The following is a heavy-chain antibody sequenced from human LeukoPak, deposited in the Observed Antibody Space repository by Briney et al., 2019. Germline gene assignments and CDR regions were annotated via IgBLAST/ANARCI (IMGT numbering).Heavy chain of an antibody. CDR1: GFTFSSYA. J-gene: IGHJ4*02. V-gene: IGHV3-23*01. Sequence: GGSLRLSCAASGFTFSSYAMSWVRQAPGKGLEWVSAISGSGGSTYYADSVKGRFTISRDNSKNTLYLQMNSLRAEDTAVYYCAKDQEPGCYDILTGLPPNNWGQGTLVTVSS. CDR3: AKDQEPGCYDILTGLPPNN. CDR2: ISGSGGST. D-gene: IGHD3-9*01.